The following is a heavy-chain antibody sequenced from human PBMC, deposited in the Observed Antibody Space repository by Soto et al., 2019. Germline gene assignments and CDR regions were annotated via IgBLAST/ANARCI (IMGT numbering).Heavy chain of an antibody. J-gene: IGHJ4*02. CDR2: ISYDGSNK. Sequence: GGSLRLSCAASGFTFISYAMHWVRQAPGKGLEWVAVISYDGSNKYYADSVKGRFTISRDNSKNTLYLQMNSLRAEDTAVYYCAREHCSGGSCRTRAFDYWGQGTLVTVSS. CDR3: AREHCSGGSCRTRAFDY. CDR1: GFTFISYA. D-gene: IGHD2-15*01. V-gene: IGHV3-30-3*01.